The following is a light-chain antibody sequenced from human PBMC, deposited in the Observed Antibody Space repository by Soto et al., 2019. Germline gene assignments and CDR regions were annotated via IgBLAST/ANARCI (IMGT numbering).Light chain of an antibody. CDR2: GAS. CDR1: QSVSNN. Sequence: EIVLTQSPATLSVFPGEKATLSCGASQSVSNNLAVYHQKPGQAPRPLIYGASTRATGVPARFSGSGSGTEFTLTISSLKSEDSAIYYCQQHSSWPFTFGPGTNVAIE. CDR3: QQHSSWPFT. J-gene: IGKJ3*01. V-gene: IGKV3-15*01.